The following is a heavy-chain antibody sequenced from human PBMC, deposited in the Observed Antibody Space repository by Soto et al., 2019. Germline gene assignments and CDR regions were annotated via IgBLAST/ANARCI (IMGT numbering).Heavy chain of an antibody. CDR2: MNPNSGNT. Sequence: QVQLVQSGAEVKQSGASVQVSCKASGYTFTSHDITWVRQATGQGLAWMGWMNPNSGNTGSAQKFQGRVTMTRNTSIGTAYMELRSLRSEDTAVYYCAISDYGYYARFDYWGPRRLVTVSS. D-gene: IGHD4-17*01. V-gene: IGHV1-8*01. CDR1: GYTFTSHD. J-gene: IGHJ4*02. CDR3: AISDYGYYARFDY.